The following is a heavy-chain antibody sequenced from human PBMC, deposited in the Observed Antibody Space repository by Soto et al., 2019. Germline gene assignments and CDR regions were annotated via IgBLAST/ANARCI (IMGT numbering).Heavy chain of an antibody. Sequence: SQTLSLTCFISGNSVSSNMAAWNWIRQSPSRGLEWLGRTYYRSKWYDDYAVSVRSRITINPDTSKNQFSLQLNSVTPEDTAVYYCARVDLRRSSLFWFDPWGQGTLVTVS. D-gene: IGHD6-6*01. V-gene: IGHV6-1*01. J-gene: IGHJ5*02. CDR1: GNSVSSNMAA. CDR2: TYYRSKWYD. CDR3: ARVDLRRSSLFWFDP.